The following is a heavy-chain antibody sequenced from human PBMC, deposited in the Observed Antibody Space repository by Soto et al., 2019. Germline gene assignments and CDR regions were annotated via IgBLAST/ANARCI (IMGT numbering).Heavy chain of an antibody. Sequence: PSETLSLTCTVSGGSITSDLYAWSWIRQPPGKGLEWLGFIYHRGSPYYNPSLNSRVTMSIDTSKSSFSLNLTSVTVADTAVYYCASLFYLDNSGYSHFDYWGPGTLVTVSS. CDR3: ASLFYLDNSGYSHFDY. CDR2: IYHRGSP. D-gene: IGHD3-22*01. J-gene: IGHJ4*02. V-gene: IGHV4-30-2*01. CDR1: GGSITSDLYA.